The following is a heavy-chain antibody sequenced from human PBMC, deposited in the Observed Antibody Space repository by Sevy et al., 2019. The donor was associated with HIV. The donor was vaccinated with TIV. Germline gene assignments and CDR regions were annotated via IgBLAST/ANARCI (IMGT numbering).Heavy chain of an antibody. Sequence: SETLSLTCAVYGGSVSDHYWSWIRQPPGEGLEWIVEVNPAGSSTYNSSLKSRVTMSVDTSKNQFSLTVKSVTAADTAVYFCARGKNFFGAFDVWGQGTKVTVSS. CDR3: ARGKNFFGAFDV. D-gene: IGHD3-3*01. CDR1: GGSVSDHY. J-gene: IGHJ3*01. CDR2: VNPAGSS. V-gene: IGHV4-34*01.